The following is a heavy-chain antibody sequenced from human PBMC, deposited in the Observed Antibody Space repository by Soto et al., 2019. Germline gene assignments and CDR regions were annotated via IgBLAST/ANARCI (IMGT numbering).Heavy chain of an antibody. D-gene: IGHD2-2*01. J-gene: IGHJ5*02. Sequence: GASVKVSCKASGYTFTSYGINWVRQATGQGLEWMGWMNPNSGNTGYAQKFQGRVTMTRNTSISTAYMELSSLRSEDTAVYYCARGLGYCISTSCHGSWFDPWGQGTLVTVSS. CDR3: ARGLGYCISTSCHGSWFDP. V-gene: IGHV1-8*01. CDR2: MNPNSGNT. CDR1: GYTFTSYG.